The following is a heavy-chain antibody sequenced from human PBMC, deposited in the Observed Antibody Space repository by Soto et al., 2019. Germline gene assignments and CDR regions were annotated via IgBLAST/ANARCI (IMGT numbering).Heavy chain of an antibody. V-gene: IGHV1-69*01. CDR3: ARLQGYDSSGYPGY. D-gene: IGHD3-22*01. CDR1: SIDA. CDR2: IIPIFGTA. J-gene: IGHJ4*02. Sequence: SIDAVGRGLNKTGQGLEWMGGIIPIFGTANYAQKFQGRVTITADESTSTAYMELSSLRSEDTAVYYCARLQGYDSSGYPGYWGQGTLVTVSS.